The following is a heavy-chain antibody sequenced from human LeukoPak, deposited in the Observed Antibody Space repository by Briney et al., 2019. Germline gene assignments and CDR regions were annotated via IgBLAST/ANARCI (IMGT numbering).Heavy chain of an antibody. D-gene: IGHD6-13*01. Sequence: GRSLRLSCAASGFTFSSYGMHWVRQAPGKGLEWVAVISYDGSNKYYADSVKGRFTISRDNSKNTLYLQMNSLRAEDTAVYYCAKDPREYSSSWLFDYWGQGTLVTVSS. V-gene: IGHV3-30*18. CDR3: AKDPREYSSSWLFDY. J-gene: IGHJ4*02. CDR2: ISYDGSNK. CDR1: GFTFSSYG.